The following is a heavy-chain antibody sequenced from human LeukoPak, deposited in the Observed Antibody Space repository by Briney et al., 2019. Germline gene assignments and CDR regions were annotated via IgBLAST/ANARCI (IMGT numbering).Heavy chain of an antibody. V-gene: IGHV4-39*01. CDR1: GGSISSSNYY. CDR2: IYYSGTT. D-gene: IGHD2-15*01. J-gene: IGHJ6*03. CDR3: ARQISDYYYCYMDV. Sequence: NSSETLSLTCTVSGGSISSSNYYWGWIRQPPGKGLEWIGTIYYSGTTYYNPSLESRVTIFEDTSKNQLSLMLTSVTAADTAVYYCARQISDYYYCYMDVWGKGTTVTVSS.